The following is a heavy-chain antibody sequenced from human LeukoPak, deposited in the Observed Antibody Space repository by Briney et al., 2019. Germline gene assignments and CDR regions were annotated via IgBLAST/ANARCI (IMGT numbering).Heavy chain of an antibody. CDR2: IYYSGST. Sequence: SETLSLTCTVSGGSISSYYWSWFRQPPGKGLEWIGYIYYSGSTNYNPSLKSRVTISVDTPKNQFSLKLSSVTAADTAVYYCARVGGYQAYFDYWGQGTLVTVSS. D-gene: IGHD1-26*01. CDR1: GGSISSYY. V-gene: IGHV4-59*01. CDR3: ARVGGYQAYFDY. J-gene: IGHJ4*02.